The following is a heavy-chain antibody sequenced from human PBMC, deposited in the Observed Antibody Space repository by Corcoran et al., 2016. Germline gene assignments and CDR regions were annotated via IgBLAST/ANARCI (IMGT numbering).Heavy chain of an antibody. D-gene: IGHD3-22*01. CDR2: INHSGST. CDR1: GGSFSGYY. CDR3: ARDPYYYDSSGLHPFDY. Sequence: QVQLQQWGAGLLKPSETLSLTCAVYGGSFSGYYWSWIRQPPGKGLEWIGEINHSGSTNYNPSLKSRVTISVDTSKNQFSLKLSSVTAADTDVYDCARDPYYYDSSGLHPFDYWGQGTLVTVSS. V-gene: IGHV4-34*01. J-gene: IGHJ4*02.